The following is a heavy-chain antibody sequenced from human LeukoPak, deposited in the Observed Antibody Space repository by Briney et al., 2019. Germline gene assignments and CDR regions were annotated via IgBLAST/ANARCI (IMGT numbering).Heavy chain of an antibody. V-gene: IGHV3-30*14. CDR1: GFTFSSYA. CDR2: ISYDGSNK. Sequence: PGRSLRLSCAASGFTFSSYAMHWVRQAPGKGLEWVAVISYDGSNKYYADSVKGRFTISRDNSKNTLFLQMGSLRAEDMAVYYCASEMATIIVWGQGTLVTVSS. CDR3: ASEMATIIV. J-gene: IGHJ4*02. D-gene: IGHD5-24*01.